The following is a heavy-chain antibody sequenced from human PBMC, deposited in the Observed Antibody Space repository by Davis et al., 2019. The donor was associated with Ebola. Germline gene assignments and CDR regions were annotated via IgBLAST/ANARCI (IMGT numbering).Heavy chain of an antibody. CDR3: AKGSGWLTHL. CDR2: ISNDGTNT. D-gene: IGHD6-19*01. CDR1: GFTFSSYS. Sequence: PGGSLRLSCAASGFTFSSYSMNWVRQAPGEGLVWVSRISNDGTNTAYADSVNGRFTVSRNNAKNTLYLQMNSLRPEDTAVYFCAKGSGWLTHLWGQGTLVTVSS. J-gene: IGHJ4*02. V-gene: IGHV3-74*01.